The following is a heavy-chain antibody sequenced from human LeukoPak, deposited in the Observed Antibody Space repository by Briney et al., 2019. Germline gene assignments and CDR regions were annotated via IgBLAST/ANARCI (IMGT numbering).Heavy chain of an antibody. CDR1: GFKFSTFA. J-gene: IGHJ4*02. CDR3: ARGTGWYYY. CDR2: INHSGST. V-gene: IGHV4-34*01. Sequence: GSLRLSCAASGFKFSTFAMSWIRQPPGKGLEWIGEINHSGSTNYNPSLKSRVTISVDTSKNQFSLKLSSVTAADTAVYYYARGTGWYYYWGQGTLVTVSS. D-gene: IGHD6-19*01.